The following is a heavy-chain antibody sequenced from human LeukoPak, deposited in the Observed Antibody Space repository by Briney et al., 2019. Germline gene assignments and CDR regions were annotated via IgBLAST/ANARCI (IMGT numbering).Heavy chain of an antibody. CDR1: GGSISSGGYY. CDR3: ARDYPTYYDFWSGYRLGAFDI. V-gene: IGHV4-30-2*01. CDR2: IYHSGST. Sequence: SETLSLTRTVSGGSISSGGYYWSWIRQPPGKGLEWIGYIYHSGSTYYNPSLKSRVTISVDRSKNQFSLKLSSVTAADTAVYYCARDYPTYYDFWSGYRLGAFDIWGQGTMVTVSS. D-gene: IGHD3-3*01. J-gene: IGHJ3*02.